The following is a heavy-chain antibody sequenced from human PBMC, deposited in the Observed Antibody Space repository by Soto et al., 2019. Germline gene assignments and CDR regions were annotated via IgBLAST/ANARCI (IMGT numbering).Heavy chain of an antibody. CDR2: FNHSWST. CDR3: ASGSLLRYYFDY. D-gene: IGHD3-3*01. CDR1: GASISSYY. Sequence: PSLTCTVSGASISSYYWSRIWQPPGKGLEGIGYFNHSWSTNYTRSLKSRVTISVDTSKNQFSLKLSSVTAADRAVYYFASGSLLRYYFDYWGVETLVTVSS. J-gene: IGHJ4*02. V-gene: IGHV4-59*01.